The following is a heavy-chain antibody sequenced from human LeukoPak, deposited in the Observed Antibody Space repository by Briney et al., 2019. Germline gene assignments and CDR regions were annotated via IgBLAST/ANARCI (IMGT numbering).Heavy chain of an antibody. V-gene: IGHV3-64D*06. CDR3: VKDQGSSSWFDFDY. J-gene: IGHJ4*02. D-gene: IGHD6-13*01. Sequence: GGSPRLSCSASGFTFSSSALHWVRQAPGKGLEYVSAINSDGGSTYYADSVKGRFTISRDNSKNTLYLQMSSLRAEDTAVYYCVKDQGSSSWFDFDYWGQGTLVTVSS. CDR1: GFTFSSSA. CDR2: INSDGGST.